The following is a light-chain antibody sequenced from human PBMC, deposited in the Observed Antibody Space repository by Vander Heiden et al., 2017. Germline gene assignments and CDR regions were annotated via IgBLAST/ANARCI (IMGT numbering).Light chain of an antibody. V-gene: IGKV3-15*01. J-gene: IGKJ1*01. CDR2: GAS. Sequence: EIVMTQSPATLSVSPGERATLSCRASQSVRSNLAWYQQKPGQAPRLLMYGASNRATGIPARFSGSGSGTEFTLTISSLQSEDFAVYYCQQDNNWPPWTFGQGTKVEIK. CDR1: QSVRSN. CDR3: QQDNNWPPWT.